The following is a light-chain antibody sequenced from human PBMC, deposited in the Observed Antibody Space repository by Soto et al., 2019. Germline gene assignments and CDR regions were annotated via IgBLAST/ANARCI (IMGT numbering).Light chain of an antibody. Sequence: ILMTQSPATLSVSPGERATLSCRASQSVSNNLPWYQQKPGQAPRLLIDDASTRATGIPARFSGNGSGTELNLTIRGLQSEDFAGYYCQQYNNWPPWTFGQGTKVEIK. V-gene: IGKV3-15*01. CDR3: QQYNNWPPWT. J-gene: IGKJ1*01. CDR1: QSVSNN. CDR2: DAS.